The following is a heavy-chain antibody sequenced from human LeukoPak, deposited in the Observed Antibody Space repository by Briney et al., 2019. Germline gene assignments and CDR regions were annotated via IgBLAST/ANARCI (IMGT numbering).Heavy chain of an antibody. CDR2: IRYDGSNK. CDR3: AKPGTDYDSSGYYYAY. J-gene: IGHJ4*02. V-gene: IGHV3-30*02. D-gene: IGHD3-22*01. CDR1: GFTFNSYG. Sequence: GGTLRLSCAASGFTFNSYGMSWVRQAPGKGLEWVAFIRYDGSNKYYADSVKGRFTISRDNSKNTLYLQMNSLRAEDTAVYYCAKPGTDYDSSGYYYAYWGQGTLVTVSS.